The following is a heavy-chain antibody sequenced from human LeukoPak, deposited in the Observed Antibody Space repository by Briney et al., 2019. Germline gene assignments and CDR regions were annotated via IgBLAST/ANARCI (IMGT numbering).Heavy chain of an antibody. CDR2: ISGSGGNT. V-gene: IGHV3-23*01. CDR1: GFTFSSHA. CDR3: ARTVDDYSLCYFDY. D-gene: IGHD2-15*01. J-gene: IGHJ4*02. Sequence: GGSLRLSCAASGFTFSSHAMSWVRQAPGKGLEWVSAISGSGGNTHYADSVKGRFTISRDNSKNSLYLQMNSLRAEDTAVYYCARTVDDYSLCYFDYWGQGTLVTVSS.